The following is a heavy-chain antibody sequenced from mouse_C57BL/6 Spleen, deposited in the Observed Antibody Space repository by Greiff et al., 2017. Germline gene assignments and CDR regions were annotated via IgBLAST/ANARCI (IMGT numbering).Heavy chain of an antibody. CDR3: ARHKGNYPYAMDY. CDR2: IWSDGST. J-gene: IGHJ4*01. V-gene: IGHV2-6-1*01. CDR1: GFSLTSYG. Sequence: VKVEESGPGLVAPSQSLSITCTVSGFSLTSYGVHWVRQPPGKGLEWLVVIWSDGSTTYNSALKSRLSISKDNSKSQVFLKMNSLQTDDTAMYYCARHKGNYPYAMDYWGQGTSVTVSS. D-gene: IGHD2-1*01.